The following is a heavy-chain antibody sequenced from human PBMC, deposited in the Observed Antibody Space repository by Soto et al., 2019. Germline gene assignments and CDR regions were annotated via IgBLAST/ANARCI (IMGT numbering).Heavy chain of an antibody. CDR3: AKGGAAAARGYFDH. Sequence: PGGSLRLSCAASGFNFRSYGLSWVRQAPGKGLEWVSDISGSGSVTNYADSVKGRFTISRDNSNNTLTLQMDSLRAEDTAVYYCAKGGAAAARGYFDHWGQGTRVTVSS. V-gene: IGHV3-23*01. CDR2: ISGSGSVT. D-gene: IGHD6-13*01. CDR1: GFNFRSYG. J-gene: IGHJ4*02.